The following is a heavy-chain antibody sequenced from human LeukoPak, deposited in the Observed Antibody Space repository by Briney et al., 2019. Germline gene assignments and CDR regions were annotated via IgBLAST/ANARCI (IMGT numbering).Heavy chain of an antibody. D-gene: IGHD6-13*01. J-gene: IGHJ6*02. CDR3: ARDGSSWLFYYYYYGMDV. CDR2: ISWNSGSI. CDR1: GFTFDDYA. Sequence: PGRSLRLSCAASGFTFDDYAMHWVRQAPGKGLEWVSGISWNSGSIGYADSVKGRFTISRDNSKNTLYLQMNSLRAEDTAVYYCARDGSSWLFYYYYYGMDVWGQGTTVTVSS. V-gene: IGHV3-9*01.